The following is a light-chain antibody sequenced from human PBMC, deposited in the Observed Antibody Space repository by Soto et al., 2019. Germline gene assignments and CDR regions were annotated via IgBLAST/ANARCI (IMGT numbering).Light chain of an antibody. V-gene: IGKV1-5*01. CDR2: DAS. CDR1: QSIGTW. J-gene: IGKJ1*01. Sequence: DIQMTQSPSTLSASVGDRLTITCRASQSIGTWLAWYQHKPGKAPKLLIFDASKLQSGVPSRFSGSGSGTEFTLTISSLQPDDFATYYCQQYNTYSWTFGQGTKVEVK. CDR3: QQYNTYSWT.